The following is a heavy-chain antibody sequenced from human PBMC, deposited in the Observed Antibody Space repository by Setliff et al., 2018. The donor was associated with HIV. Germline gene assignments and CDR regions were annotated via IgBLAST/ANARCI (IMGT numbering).Heavy chain of an antibody. J-gene: IGHJ5*02. CDR2: IYHSGST. CDR1: GSSISTSYW. CDR3: ARKPDSRNWFDP. V-gene: IGHV4-28*01. Sequence: TLSLTCAVSGSSISTSYWWGWIRQPPGKGLEWIGYIYHSGSTYYNPSLKSRVTLSVDTSKNQFSLQLASVTAVDTAVYYCARKPDSRNWFDPWGQGTLVTVSS.